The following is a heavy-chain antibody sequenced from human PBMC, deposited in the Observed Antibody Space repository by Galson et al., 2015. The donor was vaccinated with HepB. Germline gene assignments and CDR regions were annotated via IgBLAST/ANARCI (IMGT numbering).Heavy chain of an antibody. CDR3: ARDEGSGFFGD. V-gene: IGHV3-48*01. J-gene: IGHJ4*02. D-gene: IGHD3-10*01. Sequence: SLRLSCAASGFTFSSYSMNWVRQAPGKGLEWVSYISSSSSTIYYADSVKGRFTISRDNAKNSLYLQMNSLRAEDTAVYYCARDEGSGFFGDWGQGTLVTVSS. CDR2: ISSSSSTI. CDR1: GFTFSSYS.